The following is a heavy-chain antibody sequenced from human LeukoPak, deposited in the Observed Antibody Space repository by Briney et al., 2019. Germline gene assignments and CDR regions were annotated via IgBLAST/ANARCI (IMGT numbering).Heavy chain of an antibody. D-gene: IGHD5-24*01. V-gene: IGHV3-74*01. CDR1: GFTFDSYW. Sequence: PGGSLRLSCAASGFTFDSYWVHWVRHAPEKGLVWVSLINSDESSTSYADSVEGRFTISRDNAKNTLSLQINSLRAEDTAVYYCARARGWLSADACDIWGQRPIVTVSS. CDR3: ARARGWLSADACDI. J-gene: IGHJ3*02. CDR2: INSDESST.